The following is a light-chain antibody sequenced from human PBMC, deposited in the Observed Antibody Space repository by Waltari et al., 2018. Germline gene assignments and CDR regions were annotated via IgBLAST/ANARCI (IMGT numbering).Light chain of an antibody. CDR1: SPTIGSNY. Sequence: QSVLTQPPSASGTPGQRVTISCSGSSPTIGSNYVYCYQKHPGTTPKLHILRNNQRPSGVPDRFPGSKSGTSATLAISVLRSEDEADYYCAAWDDSLSGPVVFGGGTKLTVL. V-gene: IGLV1-47*01. CDR3: AAWDDSLSGPVV. CDR2: RNN. J-gene: IGLJ2*01.